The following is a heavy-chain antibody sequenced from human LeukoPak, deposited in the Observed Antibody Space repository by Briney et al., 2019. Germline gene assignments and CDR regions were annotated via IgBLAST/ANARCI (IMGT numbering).Heavy chain of an antibody. Sequence: PRGSLRLSCAASGFTFSSYAMSWVRQAPGKGLEWVSAISGSGGSTYYADSVKGRFTISRDNSKNTLYLQMNSLRAEDTAVYYCAKPYDYGDWSFDYWGQGTLATVSS. J-gene: IGHJ4*02. CDR1: GFTFSSYA. D-gene: IGHD4-17*01. CDR3: AKPYDYGDWSFDY. V-gene: IGHV3-23*01. CDR2: ISGSGGST.